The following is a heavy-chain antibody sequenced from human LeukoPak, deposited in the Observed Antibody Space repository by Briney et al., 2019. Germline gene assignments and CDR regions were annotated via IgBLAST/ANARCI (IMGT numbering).Heavy chain of an antibody. CDR3: AKPSIFYDSSGYYVGEKYYFDY. CDR2: ICASGTTT. J-gene: IGHJ4*02. D-gene: IGHD3-22*01. V-gene: IGHV3-23*01. Sequence: GGSLRLSCAASGFTFSSYAMSWVRQAPGKGLEWVSAICASGTTTYYADSVQGRFTISRDNSKNTLYLQMNSLRAEDTAVYYCAKPSIFYDSSGYYVGEKYYFDYWGQGTLVTVSS. CDR1: GFTFSSYA.